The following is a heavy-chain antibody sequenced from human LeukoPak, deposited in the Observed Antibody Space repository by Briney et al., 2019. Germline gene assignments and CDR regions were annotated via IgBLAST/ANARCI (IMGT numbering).Heavy chain of an antibody. D-gene: IGHD6-19*01. CDR3: ARDWGSSGWYNWFDP. J-gene: IGHJ5*02. CDR1: GFSIGNYG. CDR2: ISHDGGVK. V-gene: IGHV3-30*03. Sequence: GGSLRLSCAVSGFSIGNYGMHWVRQAPDKGLEWAAMISHDGGVKYYGDSVKGRLTISRDNSENTLYLQMNSLRVEDTAVYYCARDWGSSGWYNWFDPWGQGTLVTVSS.